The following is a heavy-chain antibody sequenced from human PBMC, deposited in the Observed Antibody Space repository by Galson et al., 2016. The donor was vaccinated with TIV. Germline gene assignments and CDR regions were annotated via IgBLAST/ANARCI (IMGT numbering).Heavy chain of an antibody. V-gene: IGHV3-23*01. CDR2: ISGSGDNT. CDR1: GFTFGSYA. CDR3: AKGKGLGGGSTFRH. Sequence: SLRLSCAPSGFTFGSYAMSWVRQAPGKGLEWVSAISGSGDNTYYADSVKGRFTISRDHSKNMLYLQMNRLRADDTAVYYCAKGKGLGGGSTFRHWGQGTLVTVFS. D-gene: IGHD2-15*01. J-gene: IGHJ4*02.